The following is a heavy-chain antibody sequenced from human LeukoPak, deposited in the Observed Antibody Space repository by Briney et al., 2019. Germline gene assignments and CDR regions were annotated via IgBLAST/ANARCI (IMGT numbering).Heavy chain of an antibody. CDR1: GFTFSSYW. V-gene: IGHV3-7*01. CDR2: IKQDGSEK. CDR3: ARDQTLSSGSYYYYGMDV. Sequence: GGSLRLSCAASGFTFSSYWMSWVREAPGKGLEWVANIKQDGSEKYYVDSVRGGFTISRDNAKNTLYLQMNSLRAEDTAVYYCARDQTLSSGSYYYYGMDVWGQGTTVTVSS. J-gene: IGHJ6*02. D-gene: IGHD6-19*01.